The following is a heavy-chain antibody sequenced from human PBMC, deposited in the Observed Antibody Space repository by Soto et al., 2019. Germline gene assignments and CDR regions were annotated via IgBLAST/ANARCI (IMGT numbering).Heavy chain of an antibody. CDR1: GFTFTRYS. V-gene: IGHV3-21*06. J-gene: IGHJ4*02. CDR2: ISSTTNYI. CDR3: SRESEDLTSNFDY. Sequence: GGSLRLSCAASGFTFTRYSMNWVRQAPGKGLEWVSSISSTTNYIYYGDSMKGRFTISRDNTKNALYLEMNSLRAEDTAVYYCSRESEDLTSNFDYWGQGTLVTVSS.